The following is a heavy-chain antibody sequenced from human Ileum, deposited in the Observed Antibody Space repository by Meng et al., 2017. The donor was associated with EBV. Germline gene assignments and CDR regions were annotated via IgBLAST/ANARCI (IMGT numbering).Heavy chain of an antibody. J-gene: IGHJ4*02. CDR2: IYYSGST. D-gene: IGHD3-10*01. CDR3: ARDRSGSYYSPTFDY. V-gene: IGHV4-39*07. Sequence: PGVRRPAEALSPTCTFSVGSVRSRSSYWGWIRQPPAQGLEWIGSIYYSGSTYYHPSIKSRVTISVDTSKNQFSLKLSSVTAADTAVYYCARDRSGSYYSPTFDYWGQGTLVTVSS. CDR1: VGSVRSRSSY.